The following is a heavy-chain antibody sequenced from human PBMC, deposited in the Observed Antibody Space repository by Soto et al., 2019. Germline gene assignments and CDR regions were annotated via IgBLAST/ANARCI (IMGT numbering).Heavy chain of an antibody. CDR2: ISYDGSTK. V-gene: IGHV3-30-3*01. Sequence: QVQLVESGGGVVQPGRSLRLSCAASGFTFSSYAMHWVRQAPGKGLEWVAVISYDGSTKFYADSVKGRFTISRDNSKNTLFLQMNSLRAADTAVYYCARDPLWGTAMVLWYFDLWGRGTLVTVSS. CDR3: ARDPLWGTAMVLWYFDL. D-gene: IGHD5-18*01. J-gene: IGHJ2*01. CDR1: GFTFSSYA.